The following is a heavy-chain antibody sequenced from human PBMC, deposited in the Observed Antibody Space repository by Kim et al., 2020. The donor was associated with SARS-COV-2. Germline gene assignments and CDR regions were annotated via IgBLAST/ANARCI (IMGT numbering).Heavy chain of an antibody. CDR1: GGSVSSRSYY. J-gene: IGHJ4*02. V-gene: IGHV4-61*01. CDR2: IYYSGST. Sequence: SETLSLTCTVSGGSVSSRSYYWSWIRQPPGKGLEWIAYIYYSGSTNYNPSLKSRVTISVDTSKNQFSLKLTSVTAADTAVYYCARVKYDSGRDYFDYWGQGTLVTVSS. CDR3: ARVKYDSGRDYFDY. D-gene: IGHD3-10*01.